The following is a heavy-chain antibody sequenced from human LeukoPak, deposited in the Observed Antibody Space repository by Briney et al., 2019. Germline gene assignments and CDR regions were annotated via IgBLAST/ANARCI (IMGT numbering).Heavy chain of an antibody. D-gene: IGHD5-18*01. CDR3: ARDKRRYSYGSGGTHFDY. V-gene: IGHV4-39*07. CDR1: GGSISSSSYY. J-gene: IGHJ4*02. Sequence: SETLSLTCTVSGGSISSSSYYWGWIRQPPGKGLEWIGSIYYSGSTYYNPSLKSRVTISVDTSKNQFSLKLSSVTAADTAVYYCARDKRRYSYGSGGTHFDYWGQGTLVTVSS. CDR2: IYYSGST.